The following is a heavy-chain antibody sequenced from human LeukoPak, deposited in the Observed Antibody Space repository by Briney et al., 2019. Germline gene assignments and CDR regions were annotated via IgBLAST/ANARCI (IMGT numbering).Heavy chain of an antibody. J-gene: IGHJ4*02. Sequence: SETLSLTCAVYGGSFSGYCWSWIRQAPGKGPEWIGEIYHNGRTSYNPSLESRVTISVDTSKSQFSVRLNSVTAADTAVYYCARGRSIAVAGTHSDYWGQGTLVTVSS. V-gene: IGHV4-34*01. CDR3: ARGRSIAVAGTHSDY. D-gene: IGHD6-19*01. CDR2: IYHNGRT. CDR1: GGSFSGYC.